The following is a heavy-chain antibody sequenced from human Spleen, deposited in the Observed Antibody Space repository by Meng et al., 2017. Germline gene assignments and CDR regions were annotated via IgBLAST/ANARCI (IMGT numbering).Heavy chain of an antibody. D-gene: IGHD3-9*01. V-gene: IGHV4-59*01. CDR1: GGSFSDYY. Sequence: SETLSLTCVVSGGSFSDYYWSWIRQPPGKGLEWIGYIYYSGSTNYNPSLKSRVTISVDTSKKQFSLKLSSVTAADTAVYYCARFYYDILTGTPYGMDVWGQGTTVTVSS. J-gene: IGHJ6*02. CDR3: ARFYYDILTGTPYGMDV. CDR2: IYYSGST.